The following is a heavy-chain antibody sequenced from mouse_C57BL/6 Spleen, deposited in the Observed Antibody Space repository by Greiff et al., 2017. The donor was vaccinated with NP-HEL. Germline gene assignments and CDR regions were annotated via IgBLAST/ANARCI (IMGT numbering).Heavy chain of an antibody. D-gene: IGHD2-1*01. CDR2: IDPEDGET. CDR3: APYGNQYYFDY. CDR1: GFNIKDYY. Sequence: EVQLQQSGAELVKPGASVKLSCTASGFNIKDYYMHWVKQRTEQGLEWIGRIDPEDGETKYAPKFQGKATITADTSSNTAYLQLSSLTSEDTAVYDCAPYGNQYYFDYWGQGTTLTVSS. J-gene: IGHJ2*01. V-gene: IGHV14-2*01.